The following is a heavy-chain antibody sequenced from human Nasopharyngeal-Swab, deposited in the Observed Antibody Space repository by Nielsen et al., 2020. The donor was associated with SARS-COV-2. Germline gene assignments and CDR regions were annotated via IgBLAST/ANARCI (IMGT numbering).Heavy chain of an antibody. D-gene: IGHD1-1*01. CDR2: INHSGTP. CDR3: ARGRGGQQLVRTYYYYGLDV. Sequence: SETLSLTCGVYGGSLSGHYWSWIRQPPGKGLEWIGEINHSGTPNYKPSLKSRVTISVDTSKNQFSLKVRSASAADTAIYFCARGRGGQQLVRTYYYYGLDVWGQGTTVTVSS. V-gene: IGHV4-34*01. CDR1: GGSLSGHY. J-gene: IGHJ6*02.